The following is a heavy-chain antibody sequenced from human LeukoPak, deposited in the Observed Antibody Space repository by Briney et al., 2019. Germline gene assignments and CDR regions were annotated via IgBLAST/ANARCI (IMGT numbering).Heavy chain of an antibody. Sequence: GGSLRLSCAAPGFTFSSYSMNWVRQAPGKGLEWVSSISSSSSYIYYADSVKGRFTISRDNAKNSLYLQMNSLRAEDTAVYYCARGATVTTVWFDPWGQGTLVTVSS. V-gene: IGHV3-21*01. CDR3: ARGATVTTVWFDP. J-gene: IGHJ5*02. CDR1: GFTFSSYS. CDR2: ISSSSSYI. D-gene: IGHD4-11*01.